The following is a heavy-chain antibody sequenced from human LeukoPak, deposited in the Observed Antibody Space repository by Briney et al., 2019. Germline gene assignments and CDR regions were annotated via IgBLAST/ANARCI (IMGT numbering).Heavy chain of an antibody. CDR3: VREGGGSFLDSFDI. CDR2: INSDGLIT. CDR1: GFTFSNYW. J-gene: IGHJ3*02. Sequence: SGGSLRLSCAASGFTFSNYWMHWVRQAPGKGLVWVPRINSDGLITNYADSVKGRFTVSRDNPKNTPYLQMNSLRVEDTAVYYCVREGGGSFLDSFDIWGQGKLVTVSS. D-gene: IGHD2-15*01. V-gene: IGHV3-74*01.